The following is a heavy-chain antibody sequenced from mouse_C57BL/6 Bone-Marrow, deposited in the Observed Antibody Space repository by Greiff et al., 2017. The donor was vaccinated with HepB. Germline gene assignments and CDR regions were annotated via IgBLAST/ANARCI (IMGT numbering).Heavy chain of an antibody. CDR1: GYTFTSYW. J-gene: IGHJ2*01. Sequence: QVQLQQPGAELVMPGASVKLSCKASGYTFTSYWMHWVKQRPGQGLEWIGEIDPSDSYTNYNQKFKGKSTLTVDKSSSTAYMQLSSLTSEDSAVYYCARWGVRRDYGGQGTTLTVSA. D-gene: IGHD2-14*01. V-gene: IGHV1-69*01. CDR3: ARWGVRRDY. CDR2: IDPSDSYT.